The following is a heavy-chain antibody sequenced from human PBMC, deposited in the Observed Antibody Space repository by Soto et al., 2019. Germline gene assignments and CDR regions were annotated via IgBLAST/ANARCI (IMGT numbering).Heavy chain of an antibody. CDR1: GYTFTSYG. J-gene: IGHJ6*02. D-gene: IGHD2-2*01. CDR3: AREGYCISTSCRHYDYYGMDV. CDR2: ISAYNGNT. V-gene: IGHV1-18*01. Sequence: QVQLVQSGAEVKKPEASVKVSCKASGYTFTSYGISWVRQAPGQGPEWMGWISAYNGNTNYAQKLQGRVTMTTDTSTSTAYMELRSLRSDDTAVYYCAREGYCISTSCRHYDYYGMDVWGQGTTVTVSS.